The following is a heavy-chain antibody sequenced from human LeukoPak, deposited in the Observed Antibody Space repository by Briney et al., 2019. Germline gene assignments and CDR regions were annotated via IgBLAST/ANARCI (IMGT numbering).Heavy chain of an antibody. CDR3: ARHRGSGSYWRFNAFDI. Sequence: SETLSLTYTVSNYSISSGYYWGWIRQPPGKGLEWIGSIDHSGSTYYNPSLKSRVTISVDTSKNQFSLKLSSVTAADTAVYYCARHRGSGSYWRFNAFDIWGQGTMVTVSS. CDR2: IDHSGST. D-gene: IGHD1-26*01. V-gene: IGHV4-38-2*02. J-gene: IGHJ3*02. CDR1: NYSISSGYY.